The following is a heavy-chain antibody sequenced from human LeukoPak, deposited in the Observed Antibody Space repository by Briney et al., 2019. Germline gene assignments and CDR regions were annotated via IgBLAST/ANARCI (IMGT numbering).Heavy chain of an antibody. CDR3: AKGYSTVTTVRRNGFDP. CDR2: ISGSGVST. J-gene: IGHJ5*02. V-gene: IGHV3-23*01. Sequence: GGSPRLSCVASGFTFSSSAMSCVRQAPGKGPEWVSAISGSGVSTYYAGSVKGRLTISRDNSKNTLYLQMNSLRAEDTAVYYCAKGYSTVTTVRRNGFDPWGQGTLVTVSS. CDR1: GFTFSSSA. D-gene: IGHD4-17*01.